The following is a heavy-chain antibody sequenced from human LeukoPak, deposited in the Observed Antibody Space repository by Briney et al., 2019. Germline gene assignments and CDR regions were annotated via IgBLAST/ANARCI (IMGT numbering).Heavy chain of an antibody. D-gene: IGHD6-19*01. CDR1: GGSISSSNW. V-gene: IGHV4-4*02. Sequence: YPSETLSLTCAVSGGSISSSNWWSWIRQPPGKGLEWIGEISHSGSTNYNPSLKSRVTISLDTSKNQFSLKLISVTAADTAVYYCARVPGGWINWFDPWGQGTLVTVSS. J-gene: IGHJ5*02. CDR3: ARVPGGWINWFDP. CDR2: ISHSGST.